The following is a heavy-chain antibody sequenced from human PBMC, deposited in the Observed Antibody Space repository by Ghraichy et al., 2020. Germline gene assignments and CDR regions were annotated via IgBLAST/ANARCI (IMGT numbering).Heavy chain of an antibody. D-gene: IGHD3-10*01. CDR1: GGSISSSSYY. V-gene: IGHV4-39*01. J-gene: IGHJ3*02. Sequence: SETLSLTCTVSGGSISSSSYYWGWIRQPPGKGLEWIGSIYYSGSTYYNPSLKSRVTISVDTSKNQFSLKLSSVTAADTAVYYCARHARLLWFGEPRDPDAFDIWGQGTMVTVSS. CDR3: ARHARLLWFGEPRDPDAFDI. CDR2: IYYSGST.